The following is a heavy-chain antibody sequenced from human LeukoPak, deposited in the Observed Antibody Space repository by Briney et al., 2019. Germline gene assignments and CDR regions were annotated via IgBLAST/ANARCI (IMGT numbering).Heavy chain of an antibody. D-gene: IGHD3-10*01. CDR1: GYSISSGYY. J-gene: IGHJ5*02. CDR3: AREGLSMVRGVLPMEAWGRFDP. Sequence: PSETLSLTCTVSGYSISSGYYWGWIRQPPGKGLEWIGRIYSSGSTNYNPSLKSRVTISVDTSKNQFSLKLSSVTAADTAVYYCAREGLSMVRGVLPMEAWGRFDPWGQGTLVTVSS. V-gene: IGHV4-38-2*02. CDR2: IYSSGST.